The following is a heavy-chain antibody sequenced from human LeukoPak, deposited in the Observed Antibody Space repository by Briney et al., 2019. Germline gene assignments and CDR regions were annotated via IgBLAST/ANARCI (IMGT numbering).Heavy chain of an antibody. Sequence: PSETLSLTCTVSGDSIRSYYWSWIRQPPGKGLEWIGYISYSGSTNYNPSLKSRVTMSVDTSKNQFSLILSSVSAADTAVYYCARGQGRFDYDSSGYYITDLDFWGQGTLVTVSS. CDR3: ARGQGRFDYDSSGYYITDLDF. CDR2: ISYSGST. J-gene: IGHJ4*02. D-gene: IGHD3-22*01. CDR1: GDSIRSYY. V-gene: IGHV4-59*01.